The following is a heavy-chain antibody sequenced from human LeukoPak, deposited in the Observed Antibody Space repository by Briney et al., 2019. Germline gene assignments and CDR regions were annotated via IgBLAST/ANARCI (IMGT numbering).Heavy chain of an antibody. CDR3: ARRSQENGMITANNWFDP. D-gene: IGHD3-16*01. V-gene: IGHV4-59*08. Sequence: PSETLSLTCAVSGGSISTYYWSWIRQPPGKGLEWIGYIYYSGSTKYNPSLKSRVTISVDTSKNQFSLKLTSVTAADTAVYYCARRSQENGMITANNWFDPWGQGTLVTVSS. CDR2: IYYSGST. CDR1: GGSISTYY. J-gene: IGHJ5*02.